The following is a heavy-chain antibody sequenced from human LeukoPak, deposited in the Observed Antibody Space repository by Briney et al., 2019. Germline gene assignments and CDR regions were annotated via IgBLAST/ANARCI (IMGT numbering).Heavy chain of an antibody. V-gene: IGHV1-8*01. CDR2: MNPNSGNT. CDR3: ARAGGYCGRISCPYYFYY. CDR1: GYTFTSYD. Sequence: EASVKVSCKASGYTFTSYDINWVRQATGQGLEWMGWMNPNSGNTGYAQKFQGRVTMTRNTSISTAYMELSSLRSEDTAVYYCARAGGYCGRISCPYYFYYWGQGSLVVVSS. J-gene: IGHJ4*02. D-gene: IGHD2-15*01.